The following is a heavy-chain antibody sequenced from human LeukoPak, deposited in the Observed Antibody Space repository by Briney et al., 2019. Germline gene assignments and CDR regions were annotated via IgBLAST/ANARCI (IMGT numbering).Heavy chain of an antibody. CDR2: INPDDGST. CDR1: GFTFRKYW. Sequence: PGGSLRLSCTASGFTFRKYWLHWVCQAPGKGLVWVSRINPDDGSTSYADSVKGRFTISRDSAKRTLFLQMNSLRAEDTAFYYCAKAELGVDTFFDYWGQGTLVTVSS. V-gene: IGHV3-74*01. CDR3: AKAELGVDTFFDY. J-gene: IGHJ4*02. D-gene: IGHD3-3*01.